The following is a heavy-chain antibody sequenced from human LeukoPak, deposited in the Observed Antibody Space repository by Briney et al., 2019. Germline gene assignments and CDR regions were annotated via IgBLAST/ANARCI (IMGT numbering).Heavy chain of an antibody. CDR2: IYYSGST. CDR1: GGSISSSSYY. CDR3: ARVYRQQLVYYYYYMDV. D-gene: IGHD6-13*01. Sequence: SETLSLTCTVSGGSISSSSYYWGWIRQPPGKGLEWIGSIYYSGSTYYNPSLKSRVTISVDTSKNQFSLKLSSVTAADTAVYYCARVYRQQLVYYYYYMDVWGKGTTVTVPS. J-gene: IGHJ6*03. V-gene: IGHV4-39*07.